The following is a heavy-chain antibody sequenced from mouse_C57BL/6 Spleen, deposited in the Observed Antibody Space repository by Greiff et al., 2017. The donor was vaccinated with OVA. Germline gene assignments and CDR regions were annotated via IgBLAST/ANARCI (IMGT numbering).Heavy chain of an antibody. V-gene: IGHV1-82*01. CDR1: GYAFSSSW. D-gene: IGHD2-5*01. CDR2: IYPGDGDT. CDR3: ARRSYYSNNDAMDY. Sequence: VKLLESGPELVKPGASVKISCKASGYAFSSSWMNWVKQRPGKGLEWIGRIYPGDGDTNYPGKFKGRATLTADKSSSTAYMQLSRLTSEDSAVYFCARRSYYSNNDAMDYWGQGTSVTVSA. J-gene: IGHJ4*01.